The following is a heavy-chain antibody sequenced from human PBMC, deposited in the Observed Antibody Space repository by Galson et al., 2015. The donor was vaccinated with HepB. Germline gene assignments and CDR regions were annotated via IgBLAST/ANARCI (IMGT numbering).Heavy chain of an antibody. D-gene: IGHD4-11*01. V-gene: IGHV1-18*01. Sequence: SVKVSCKASGYTFTSYGISWVRQAPGQGLEWMGWISAYNGNTNYAQNLQGRVTMTRDTSTSTAYLELRSLRSDDTAVYYCARGGTVMGAFDFWGQGTMVTVSS. CDR3: ARGGTVMGAFDF. J-gene: IGHJ3*01. CDR2: ISAYNGNT. CDR1: GYTFTSYG.